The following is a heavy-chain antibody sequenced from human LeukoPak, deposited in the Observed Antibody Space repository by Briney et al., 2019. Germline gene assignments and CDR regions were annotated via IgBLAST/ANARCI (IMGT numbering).Heavy chain of an antibody. CDR2: IYYSGST. V-gene: IGHV4-59*01. CDR1: GGSISSYY. D-gene: IGHD2-2*01. J-gene: IGHJ4*02. CDR3: AREVGYCSSTSCSGMVDY. Sequence: SETLSLTCTVSGGSISSYYWSWIRQPPGKGLEWIGYIYYSGSTNYNPSLKSRVTISVDTSKNQFSLKLSSVTAADTAVYYCAREVGYCSSTSCSGMVDYWGQGTLVTASS.